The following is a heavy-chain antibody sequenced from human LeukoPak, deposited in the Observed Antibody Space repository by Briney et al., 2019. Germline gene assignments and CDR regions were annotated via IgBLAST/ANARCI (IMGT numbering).Heavy chain of an antibody. J-gene: IGHJ4*02. Sequence: GGSLRLSCAASGFIFSSYVLSWVRQAPGKGLEWISGISASGSGTYYADCVKGRFTISRDSSKKTLFLQMNSLRAEDTAVYYCAKSPVYDILTGFAYFFDYWGQGTLVTVSS. CDR3: AKSPVYDILTGFAYFFDY. CDR2: ISASGSGT. CDR1: GFIFSSYV. V-gene: IGHV3-23*01. D-gene: IGHD3-9*01.